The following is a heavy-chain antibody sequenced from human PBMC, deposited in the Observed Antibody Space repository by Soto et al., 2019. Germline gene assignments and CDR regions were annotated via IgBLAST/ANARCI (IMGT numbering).Heavy chain of an antibody. CDR3: AKGDNLGPKTGYAFDP. Sequence: PSETLSHTCAVSGDSVSSNTASWNWIRQSPSRGLEWLGRTYFRSKWYNDYAVSVKSRIIINPDTSNNQCSLQLNSVTPEDTAVYFCAKGDNLGPKTGYAFDPWGQGIMVTVS. CDR2: TYFRSKWYN. CDR1: GDSVSSNTAS. D-gene: IGHD5-12*01. V-gene: IGHV6-1*01. J-gene: IGHJ5*02.